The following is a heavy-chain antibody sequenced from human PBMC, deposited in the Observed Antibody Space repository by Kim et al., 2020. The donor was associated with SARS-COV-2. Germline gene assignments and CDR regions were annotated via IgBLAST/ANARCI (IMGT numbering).Heavy chain of an antibody. J-gene: IGHJ6*02. CDR3: ASGSGGYGSGSYYKDYYGMDV. CDR1: GYTFTSYG. D-gene: IGHD3-10*01. Sequence: ASVKVSCKASGYTFTSYGISWVRQAPGQGLAGMGWISAYNGNTNYAQKLQGRVTMTTDTSTRTAYMELRSLRADDTAGDYCASGSGGYGSGSYYKDYYGMDVWGRSTTVTVSS. CDR2: ISAYNGNT. V-gene: IGHV1-18*01.